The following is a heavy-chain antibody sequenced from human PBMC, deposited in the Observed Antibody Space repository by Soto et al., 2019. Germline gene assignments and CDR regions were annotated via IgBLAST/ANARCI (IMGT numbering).Heavy chain of an antibody. CDR3: ARHGVGDILTGQPDY. V-gene: IGHV5-51*01. CDR1: GYSFTTYW. D-gene: IGHD3-9*01. Sequence: LGESLKISCKGSGYSFTTYWIGWVRQMPGKGLEWMGIIYPGDSDTRYSPSFQGQVTISVDKSISTAYLQWSSLKASDTAMYYCARHGVGDILTGQPDYWGQGTLVTVSS. CDR2: IYPGDSDT. J-gene: IGHJ4*02.